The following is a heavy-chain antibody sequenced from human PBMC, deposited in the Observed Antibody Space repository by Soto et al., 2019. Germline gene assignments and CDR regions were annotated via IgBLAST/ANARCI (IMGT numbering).Heavy chain of an antibody. CDR1: GFTFSSYA. CDR2: ISSNGGST. D-gene: IGHD3-9*01. CDR3: VKDRGILTGYPFYYYYGMDV. V-gene: IGHV3-64D*06. J-gene: IGHJ6*02. Sequence: GGSLRLSCSASGFTFSSYAMHWVRQAPGKGLEYVSAISSNGGSTYYADSVKGRFTISRDNSKNTLYLQMSSLRAEDTAVYYCVKDRGILTGYPFYYYYGMDVWGQGTTVTV.